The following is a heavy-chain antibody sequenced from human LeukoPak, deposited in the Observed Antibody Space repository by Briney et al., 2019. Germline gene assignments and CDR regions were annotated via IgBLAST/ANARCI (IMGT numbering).Heavy chain of an antibody. CDR3: ARGPHRRTYDRDNWFDP. Sequence: GASVKVSCKASGYTFTGYYMHWVRQAPGQGLEWMGWINPNSGGTNYAQKFQGRVTMTRDTSISTVYMELSSLRSEDTAVYYCARGPHRRTYDRDNWFDPWGQGTLVTVSS. CDR2: INPNSGGT. V-gene: IGHV1-2*02. CDR1: GYTFTGYY. D-gene: IGHD3-3*01. J-gene: IGHJ5*02.